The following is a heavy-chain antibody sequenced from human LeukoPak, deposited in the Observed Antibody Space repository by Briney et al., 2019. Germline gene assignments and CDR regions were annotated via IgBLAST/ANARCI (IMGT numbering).Heavy chain of an antibody. CDR1: GYSFTSYW. J-gene: IGHJ6*02. CDR2: IDPSDSYT. Sequence: GESLKISCKGSGYSFTSYWISWVRQMPGKGVEWMGRIDPSDSYTNYSPSFQGHVTISADKSISTAYLQWSSLKASDTAMYYCAAEGPVVVVPAAHGMDVWGQGTTVTVSS. V-gene: IGHV5-10-1*01. D-gene: IGHD2-2*01. CDR3: AAEGPVVVVPAAHGMDV.